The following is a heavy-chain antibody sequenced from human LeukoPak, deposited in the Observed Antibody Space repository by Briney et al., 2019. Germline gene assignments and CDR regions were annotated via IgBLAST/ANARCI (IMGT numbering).Heavy chain of an antibody. CDR2: INPSGGST. V-gene: IGHV1-46*01. CDR3: ASLGLIPRRIRTPADAFDI. Sequence: ASVKVSCKASGYTFTSYYMHWVRQAPGQGLEWMGIINPSGGSTSYAQKFQGRVTMTRDTSTSTVYMELSSLRSEDTAVYYCASLGLIPRRIRTPADAFDIWGQGTMVTVSS. J-gene: IGHJ3*02. D-gene: IGHD2-15*01. CDR1: GYTFTSYY.